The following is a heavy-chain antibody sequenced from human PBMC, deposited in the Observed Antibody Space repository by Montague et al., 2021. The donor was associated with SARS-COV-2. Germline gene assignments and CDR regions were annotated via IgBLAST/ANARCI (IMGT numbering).Heavy chain of an antibody. CDR1: GGSINSFY. J-gene: IGHJ6*02. V-gene: IGHV4-59*01. CDR2: VYYTGGT. D-gene: IGHD2-15*01. Sequence: SETLSLTCSISGGSINSFYWDWIRQSPGKGLERIGYVYYTGGTNYNPSLKSRATISVDTSKNQFSLTVGSVTAADTAVYYCARAGGGSSYNYYGLDVWGQGTTVTVSS. CDR3: ARAGGGSSYNYYGLDV.